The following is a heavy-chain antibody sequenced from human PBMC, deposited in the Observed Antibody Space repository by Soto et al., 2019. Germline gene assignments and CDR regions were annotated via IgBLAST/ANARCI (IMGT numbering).Heavy chain of an antibody. Sequence: QVQLVESGGGVVQPGRPLRLSCAASGFTFINYGMHWVRQAPGKGLEWVAGIWYDGSNKYYADSVKGRFTIARDNSKNTLYLQMNSRRVEDTAVYYCARGGSISWYLRWFDPWGQGTLVTVSS. CDR3: ARGGSISWYLRWFDP. V-gene: IGHV3-33*01. CDR2: IWYDGSNK. CDR1: GFTFINYG. J-gene: IGHJ5*02. D-gene: IGHD6-13*01.